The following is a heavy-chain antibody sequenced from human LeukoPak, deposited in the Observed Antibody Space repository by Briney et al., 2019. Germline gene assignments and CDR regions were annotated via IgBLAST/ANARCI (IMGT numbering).Heavy chain of an antibody. J-gene: IGHJ5*02. Sequence: SETLSLTCTVSGESISGFYWTWIRQPPGKGLEWIGYIYYSGSTNYNPSLKSRVTISVDTSKNQFSLKLSSVTAADTAVYYCARHGGPVVTAIEVNWFDPWGQGTLVTVSS. V-gene: IGHV4-59*08. CDR3: ARHGGPVVTAIEVNWFDP. CDR1: GESISGFY. CDR2: IYYSGST. D-gene: IGHD2-21*02.